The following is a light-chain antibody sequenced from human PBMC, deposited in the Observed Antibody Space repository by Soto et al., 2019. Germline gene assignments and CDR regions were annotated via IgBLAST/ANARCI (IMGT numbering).Light chain of an antibody. V-gene: IGLV2-8*01. CDR3: NSYAGSNNVV. CDR1: NSDVGGYNY. CDR2: EVT. J-gene: IGLJ2*01. Sequence: QSALTQPASVSGSPGQSITISCTGTNSDVGGYNYVSWYQQHPGKAPKLMIYEVTKRPSGVPDRFSGSKSGNTASLTVSGLQAEDAADYYCNSYAGSNNVVFGGGTKLTVL.